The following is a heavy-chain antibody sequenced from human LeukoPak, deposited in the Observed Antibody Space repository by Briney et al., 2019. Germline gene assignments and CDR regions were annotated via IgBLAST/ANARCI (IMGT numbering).Heavy chain of an antibody. Sequence: SETLSLTCTVSGGSISSSSYYWGWIRQPPGKGLEWIGSIYYSGSTYYNPSLKSRVTISVDTSKNQFSLKLSSVTAADTAVYCCARAPPGYCSGGSRVPQGNWFDPWGQGTLVTVSS. D-gene: IGHD2-15*01. CDR2: IYYSGST. CDR3: ARAPPGYCSGGSRVPQGNWFDP. V-gene: IGHV4-39*07. CDR1: GGSISSSSYY. J-gene: IGHJ5*02.